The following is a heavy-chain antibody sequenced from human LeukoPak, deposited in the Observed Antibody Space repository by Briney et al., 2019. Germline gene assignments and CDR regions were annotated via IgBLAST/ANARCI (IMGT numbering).Heavy chain of an antibody. J-gene: IGHJ5*02. CDR3: ARTTGYCSGGSCYINWFDP. CDR1: GYTFTSHY. D-gene: IGHD2-15*01. V-gene: IGHV1-2*02. CDR2: IDPNSGGT. Sequence: ASVKVSCKASGYTFTSHYMHWVRQAPGQGLEWMGWIDPNSGGTNYAQKFQGRVTMTRDTSISTAYMELSRLRSDDTAVYYCARTTGYCSGGSCYINWFDPWGQGTLVTVSS.